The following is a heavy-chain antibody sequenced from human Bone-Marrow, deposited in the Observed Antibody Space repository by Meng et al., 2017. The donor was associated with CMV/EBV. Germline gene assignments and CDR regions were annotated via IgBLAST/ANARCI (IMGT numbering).Heavy chain of an antibody. CDR1: GGTFSSYA. CDR2: IIPIFGTA. D-gene: IGHD2-2*01. J-gene: IGHJ6*02. CDR3: ARGSIGYCSSTSCYLRTFSVMDV. Sequence: SVKVSCKASGGTFSSYATSWVRQAPGQGLEWMGGIIPIFGTANYAQKFQGRVTITTDESTSTAYMELSSLRSEDTAVYYCARGSIGYCSSTSCYLRTFSVMDVWGQGTTVTVSS. V-gene: IGHV1-69*05.